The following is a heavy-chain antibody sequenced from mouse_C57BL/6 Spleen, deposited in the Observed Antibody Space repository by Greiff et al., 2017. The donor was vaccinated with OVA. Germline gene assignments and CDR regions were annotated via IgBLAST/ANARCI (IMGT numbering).Heavy chain of an antibody. D-gene: IGHD1-1*01. CDR3: ARHEGSPLYYYGSSYFDY. J-gene: IGHJ2*01. V-gene: IGHV1-62-2*01. CDR1: GYTFTEYT. Sequence: QVHVKQSGAELVKPGASVKLSCKASGYTFTEYTIHWVKQRSGQGLEWIGWFYPGSGSIKYNEKFKDKATLTADKSSSTVYMELSRLTSEDSAVYFCARHEGSPLYYYGSSYFDYWGQGTTLTVSS. CDR2: FYPGSGSI.